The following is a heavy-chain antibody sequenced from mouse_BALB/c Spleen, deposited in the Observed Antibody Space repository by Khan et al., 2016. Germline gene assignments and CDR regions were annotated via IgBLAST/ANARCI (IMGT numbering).Heavy chain of an antibody. CDR1: GFDFSRYW. D-gene: IGHD1-1*01. CDR3: ARAGYYGYLAY. CDR2: INPDSYTI. Sequence: EVKLLESGGGLVHPGGSLKLSCAASGFDFSRYWMSWVRQAPGKGLEWIGEINPDSYTINYTPSLKDKFIISRDNAKNTLYLQMSKVRSEDTAVYYCARAGYYGYLAYWVQGTLVTVSA. V-gene: IGHV4-1*02. J-gene: IGHJ3*01.